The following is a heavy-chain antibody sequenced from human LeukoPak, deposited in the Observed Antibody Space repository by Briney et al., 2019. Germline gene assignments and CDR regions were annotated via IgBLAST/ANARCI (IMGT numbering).Heavy chain of an antibody. V-gene: IGHV3-33*01. CDR3: ASLGDYSNAHWFDP. CDR1: GFTFNNYA. D-gene: IGHD4-11*01. J-gene: IGHJ5*02. CDR2: IWYDGSNK. Sequence: GGSLRLSRVASGFTFNNYAMHWVRQAPGQGLEWVAVIWYDGSNKYYADSVKGRFTISRDNSKNTLYLQMNSLRAEDTAVYYCASLGDYSNAHWFDPWGQGTLVTVSS.